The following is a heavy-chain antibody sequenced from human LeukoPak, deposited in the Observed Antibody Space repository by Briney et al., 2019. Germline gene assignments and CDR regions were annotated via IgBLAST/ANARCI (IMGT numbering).Heavy chain of an antibody. CDR1: GFTFSSYS. CDR3: ARDGEGVVRAFDI. CDR2: ISSSSSYI. V-gene: IGHV3-21*01. J-gene: IGHJ3*02. Sequence: GGSLSLSCAASGFTFSSYSMNWVRQAPGKGLEWVSSISSSSSYIYYADSVKGRFTISRDNAKNSLYLQMNSLRAEDTAVYYCARDGEGVVRAFDIWGQGTMVTVSS. D-gene: IGHD3-10*01.